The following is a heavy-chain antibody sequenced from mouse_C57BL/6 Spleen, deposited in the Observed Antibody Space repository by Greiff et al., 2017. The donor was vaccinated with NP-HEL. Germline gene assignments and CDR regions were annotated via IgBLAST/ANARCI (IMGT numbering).Heavy chain of an antibody. J-gene: IGHJ4*01. CDR2: ISYDGSN. Sequence: EVKLQESGPGLVKPSQSLSLTCSVTGYSITSGYYWNWIRQFPGNKLEWMGYISYDGSNNYNPSLKNRISITRDTSKNQFFLKLNSVTTEDTATYYCERRGNYAMDYWGQGTSVTVSS. V-gene: IGHV3-6*01. CDR1: GYSITSGYY. CDR3: ERRGNYAMDY.